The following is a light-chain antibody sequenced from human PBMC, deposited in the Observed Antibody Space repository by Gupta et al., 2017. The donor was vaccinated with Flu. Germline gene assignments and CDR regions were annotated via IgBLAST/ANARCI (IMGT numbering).Light chain of an antibody. CDR3: MQGIDTPRT. CDR1: QSLLHTNGNTY. V-gene: IGKV2-28*01. J-gene: IGKJ1*01. CDR2: MSS. Sequence: APPGEPASISCRSSQSLLHTNGNTYLDWYRQKPGQSPQLLIYMSSFRASGVPDRFSGSGSGTDFTLEISRVEDEDVGLYYCMQGIDTPRTFGQGTKVEIK.